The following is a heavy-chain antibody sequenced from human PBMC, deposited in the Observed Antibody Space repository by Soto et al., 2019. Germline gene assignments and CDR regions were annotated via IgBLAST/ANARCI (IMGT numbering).Heavy chain of an antibody. D-gene: IGHD3-10*01. Sequence: EVQLLESGGGLVQPGGSLRLSCAASGFTFSSYAMSWVRQAPGKGLEWVSAISGSGGSTYYADSVKGRFTISRDNYKNTLYLQMNSLRAEDTAVYYCAKVTTYYYGSGSYSHFDYWGQGTLVTVSS. J-gene: IGHJ4*02. CDR2: ISGSGGST. CDR1: GFTFSSYA. V-gene: IGHV3-23*01. CDR3: AKVTTYYYGSGSYSHFDY.